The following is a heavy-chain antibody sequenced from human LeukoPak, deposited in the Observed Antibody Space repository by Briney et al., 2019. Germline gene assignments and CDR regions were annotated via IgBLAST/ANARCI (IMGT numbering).Heavy chain of an antibody. D-gene: IGHD3-22*01. V-gene: IGHV3-21*01. CDR2: ISSSSYI. CDR1: GFTFSSYS. J-gene: IGHJ4*02. Sequence: GGSLRLSCAASGFTFSSYSMNWVRQAPGKGLEWVSSISSSSYIYYADSVKGRFTISRDNAKNSLYLQMNSLRAEDTAVYYCARAETYYYDSSGYLNDYWGQGTLVTVSS. CDR3: ARAETYYYDSSGYLNDY.